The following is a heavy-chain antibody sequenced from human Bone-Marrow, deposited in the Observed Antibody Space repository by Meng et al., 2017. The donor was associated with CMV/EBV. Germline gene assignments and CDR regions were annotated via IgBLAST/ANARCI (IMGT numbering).Heavy chain of an antibody. J-gene: IGHJ4*02. Sequence: SCAASGFTFSNYGVHWVRQAPGEGLEWVAVIWYDGSNKYYADSVKGRFTISRDNSKNTLYLQMNSLRAEDTAVYYCAKDSDNLAFDYWGQGTLVTVSS. D-gene: IGHD1-1*01. CDR1: GFTFSNYG. V-gene: IGHV3-33*06. CDR3: AKDSDNLAFDY. CDR2: IWYDGSNK.